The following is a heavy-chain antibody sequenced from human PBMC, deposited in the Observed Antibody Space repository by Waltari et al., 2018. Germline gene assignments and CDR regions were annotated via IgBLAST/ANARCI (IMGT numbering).Heavy chain of an antibody. D-gene: IGHD6-19*01. CDR3: AREGSRWQWLADY. V-gene: IGHV3-7*04. Sequence: EVQLVESGGGLVQPGGSLRLSCAASGFTFSSYWMSWVRQAPGKGLEWVANIKQDGSEKYYVDSVKGRFTISRDNAKNSLYLQMNSLRAEDTAVYYCAREGSRWQWLADYWGQGTLVTVSS. J-gene: IGHJ4*02. CDR2: IKQDGSEK. CDR1: GFTFSSYW.